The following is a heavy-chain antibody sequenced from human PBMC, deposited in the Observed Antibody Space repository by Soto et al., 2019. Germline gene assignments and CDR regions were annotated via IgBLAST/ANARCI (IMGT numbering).Heavy chain of an antibody. CDR3: ARDSGYSVKDY. CDR2: ISSDGSTT. J-gene: IGHJ4*01. V-gene: IGHV3-74*01. Sequence: GGSLRLSCAASGFTFSTYWMHWVRQAPGKGLVWVSRISSDGSTTTYADSVKGRFTISRDNAKNTLYLQMNSLRGEDTAVYYCARDSGYSVKDYWGQGTMVTVSS. CDR1: GFTFSTYW. D-gene: IGHD3-22*01.